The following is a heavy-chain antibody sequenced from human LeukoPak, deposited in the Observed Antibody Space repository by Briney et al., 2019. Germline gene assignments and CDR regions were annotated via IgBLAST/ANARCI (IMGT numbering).Heavy chain of an antibody. CDR1: GFTFGSYS. Sequence: PGGSLRLSCAASGFTFGSYSMNWVRQAPGKGLEWVSSISSSSSYIYYADSVKGRFTISRDNAKNSLYLQMNSLRAEDTAVYYCARLSNSSGWFSLDYWGQGTLVTVSS. CDR2: ISSSSSYI. V-gene: IGHV3-21*01. J-gene: IGHJ4*02. D-gene: IGHD6-19*01. CDR3: ARLSNSSGWFSLDY.